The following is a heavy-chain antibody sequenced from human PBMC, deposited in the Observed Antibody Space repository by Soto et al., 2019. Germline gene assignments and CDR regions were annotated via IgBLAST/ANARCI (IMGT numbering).Heavy chain of an antibody. V-gene: IGHV1-69*13. CDR1: GGTFSSYA. D-gene: IGHD4-17*01. Sequence: GASVKVSCKASGGTFSSYAISWVRQAPGQGLEWMGGIIPIFGTANYAQKFQGRVTITADESTSTAYMELSSLRSEDTAVYYCAVPNYYGGNLRSEPWIDYWGQGTLVTVSS. CDR2: IIPIFGTA. CDR3: AVPNYYGGNLRSEPWIDY. J-gene: IGHJ4*02.